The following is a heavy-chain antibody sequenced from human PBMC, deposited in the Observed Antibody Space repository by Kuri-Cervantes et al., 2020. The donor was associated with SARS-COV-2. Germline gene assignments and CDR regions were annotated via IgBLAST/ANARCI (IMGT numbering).Heavy chain of an antibody. D-gene: IGHD3-16*01. CDR3: GRGTSWAGNYYYYIDV. CDR1: GGSISSGGSY. V-gene: IGHV4-30-2*01. CDR2: IYHSGST. Sequence: LRLSCTVSGGSISSGGSYWNWIRQPPGKGLEWIGHIYHSGSTEYNPFLKSRVIMSVDRFKNHFSLRLSSVTAADTAVYYCGRGTSWAGNYYYYIDVWDKGTTVTVSS. J-gene: IGHJ6*03.